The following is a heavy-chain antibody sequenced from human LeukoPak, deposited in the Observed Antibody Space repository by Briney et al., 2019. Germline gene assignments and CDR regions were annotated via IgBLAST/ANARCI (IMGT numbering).Heavy chain of an antibody. D-gene: IGHD2-8*01. CDR3: AREVLRSYMDV. V-gene: IGHV4-34*01. CDR1: GGSFSGYY. J-gene: IGHJ6*03. CDR2: INHSGST. Sequence: SETLSLTCAVYGGSFSGYYWSWIRQPPGKGLEWIGEINHSGSTNYNPSLKSRVTISVDTSKNQFSLKLCSVTAADTAVYYCAREVLRSYMDVWGKGTTVTVSS.